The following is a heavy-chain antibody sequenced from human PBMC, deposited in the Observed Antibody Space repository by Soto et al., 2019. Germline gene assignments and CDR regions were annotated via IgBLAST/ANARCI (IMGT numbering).Heavy chain of an antibody. J-gene: IGHJ4*02. Sequence: GGSLRLSCAASGFTFSSYAMHWVRQAPGKGLEWVAVISYDGSNKYYADSVKGRFTISRDNSKNTLYLQMNSLRAEDTAVYYCARVSLDRVVPDAVDYWGQGTLVTVSS. V-gene: IGHV3-30-3*01. D-gene: IGHD2-2*01. CDR2: ISYDGSNK. CDR3: ARVSLDRVVPDAVDY. CDR1: GFTFSSYA.